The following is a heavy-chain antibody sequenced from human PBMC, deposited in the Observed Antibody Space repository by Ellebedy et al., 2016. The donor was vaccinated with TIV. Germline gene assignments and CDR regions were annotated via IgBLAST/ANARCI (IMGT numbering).Heavy chain of an antibody. Sequence: AASVKVSCKASGYTFTNYGITWVRQAPGQGLEWMGWISAYNGDTNYAQKLQGRVTMTTDTSTSTAYMELRSLKSDDSAVFYCARGTVVNLYYFDYWGQGTLVTVSS. CDR1: GYTFTNYG. CDR2: ISAYNGDT. D-gene: IGHD4-23*01. CDR3: ARGTVVNLYYFDY. J-gene: IGHJ4*02. V-gene: IGHV1-18*01.